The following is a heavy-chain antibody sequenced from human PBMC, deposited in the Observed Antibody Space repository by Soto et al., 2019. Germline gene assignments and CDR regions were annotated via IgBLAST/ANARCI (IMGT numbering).Heavy chain of an antibody. V-gene: IGHV4-34*01. Sequence: QVQLQQWGAGLLKPSETLSLTCAVNGGSFSGYYLSWIRQPPGRGLEWIGEINHSGRTNLNPSLKSLVSTSVDTVKNRFSLRFCAATAADTVVYYCARGPRGINTGCSNVYDLFGLDEWCEGTT. CDR3: ARGPRGINTGCSNVYDLFGLDE. CDR1: GGSFSGYY. J-gene: IGHJ6*02. CDR2: INHSGRT. D-gene: IGHD2-2*01.